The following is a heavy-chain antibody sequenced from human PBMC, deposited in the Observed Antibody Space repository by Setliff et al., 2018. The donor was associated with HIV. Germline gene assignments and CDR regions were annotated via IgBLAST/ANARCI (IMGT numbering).Heavy chain of an antibody. V-gene: IGHV4-34*01. CDR1: GGSLNDYY. CDR3: ARDWNHYFYYMDV. CDR2: INHSGSA. J-gene: IGHJ6*03. Sequence: SETLSLTCAVYGGSLNDYYWSWIRLPPGKGLEWIGEINHSGSANYNPSLKSRVTISVDTSKNQFSLKLTSVTAADTAVYYCARDWNHYFYYMDVWGKGTTVTVS. D-gene: IGHD1-1*01.